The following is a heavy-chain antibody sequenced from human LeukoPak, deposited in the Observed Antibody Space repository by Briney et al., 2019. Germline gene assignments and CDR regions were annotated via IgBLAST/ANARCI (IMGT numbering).Heavy chain of an antibody. CDR3: ARAWFGELSRYYYSYGMDV. V-gene: IGHV1-18*01. Sequence: ASVTVSSMASGYTFTSYGISWMRQAPGQGLERMGWISAYNGNTNYAQKLQGRGTMTTDTSTSTAYMELRSLRSDDTAVYYCARAWFGELSRYYYSYGMDVWGQGTTVTVSS. D-gene: IGHD3-10*01. J-gene: IGHJ6*02. CDR1: GYTFTSYG. CDR2: ISAYNGNT.